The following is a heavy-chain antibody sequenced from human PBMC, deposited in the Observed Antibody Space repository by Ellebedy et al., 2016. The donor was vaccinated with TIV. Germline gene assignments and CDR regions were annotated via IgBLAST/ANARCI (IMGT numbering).Heavy chain of an antibody. J-gene: IGHJ4*02. V-gene: IGHV3-15*01. CDR2: IKSKTDDETR. CDR3: TTGKLLWG. D-gene: IGHD3-10*01. CDR1: GLRFSDAW. Sequence: GGSLRLXXTVSGLRFSDAWMSWVRQVPGKGLEWVGRIKSKTDDETRDYTAPVKGRFTISRDDSKKTLYLQMDSLKTEDTALYYCTTGKLLWGWGQGTLVTVSS.